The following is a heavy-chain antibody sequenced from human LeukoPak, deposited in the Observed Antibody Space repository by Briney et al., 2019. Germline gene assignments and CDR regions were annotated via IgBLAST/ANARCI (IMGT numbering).Heavy chain of an antibody. CDR3: ARRWNYGRNYYIDV. CDR2: INDSGTI. J-gene: IGHJ6*03. V-gene: IGHV4-34*01. CDR1: GGSFSHYY. D-gene: IGHD1-7*01. Sequence: PSETLSLTCAVHGGSFSHYYWSWIRQPPGKGLEWIGEINDSGTINYNPSLLSRVTVSMDTSKNHFSLRLTSVTATDTAVYYCARRWNYGRNYYIDVWGNGATVSASS.